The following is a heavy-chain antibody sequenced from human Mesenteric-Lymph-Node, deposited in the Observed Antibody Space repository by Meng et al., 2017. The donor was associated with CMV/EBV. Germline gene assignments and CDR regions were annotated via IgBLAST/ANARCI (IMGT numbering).Heavy chain of an antibody. CDR1: GHSISNSILC. Sequence: SQTLSPTCTVYGHSISNSILCWGWLRQPPGKGLEWIGNIYKTGSTYYNPSLKSRVTISVDRAKNQFSLGSTSATAADTAVYYCARTSNIAARPYAFDIWGQGTMVIVSS. CDR3: ARTSNIAARPYAFDI. CDR2: IYKTGST. D-gene: IGHD6-6*01. V-gene: IGHV4-39*07. J-gene: IGHJ3*02.